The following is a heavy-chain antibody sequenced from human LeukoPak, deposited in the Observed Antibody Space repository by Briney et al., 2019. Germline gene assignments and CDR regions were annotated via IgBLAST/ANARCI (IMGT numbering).Heavy chain of an antibody. CDR3: ARRRVATIYRLYAFDI. CDR1: GGSISSSSYY. J-gene: IGHJ3*02. CDR2: IYFSGST. D-gene: IGHD5-12*01. Sequence: SETLSLTCTVSGGSISSSSYYWGWIRQPPGKGLEWIGSIYFSGSTYYNPSLKSRVTISVDTSKNQFSLKLNSVTAADTAVYYCARRRVATIYRLYAFDIWGQGTMVTVSS. V-gene: IGHV4-39*07.